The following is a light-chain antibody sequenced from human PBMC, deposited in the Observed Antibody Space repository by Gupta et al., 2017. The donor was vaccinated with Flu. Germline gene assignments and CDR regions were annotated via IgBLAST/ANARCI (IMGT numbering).Light chain of an antibody. V-gene: IGLV6-57*01. CDR2: EDA. CDR3: QSYDSDNNEVV. J-gene: IGLJ3*02. CDR1: SGSIASNF. Sequence: FILPQPHPVSESPGQTVIISCTRSSGSIASNFVQWYQQRPGSSPTTVVYEDAQGPSGVPDLCSGYIDRFSNSASLTISGLKIEDEADYYCQSYDSDNNEVVFGGGTKLTVL.